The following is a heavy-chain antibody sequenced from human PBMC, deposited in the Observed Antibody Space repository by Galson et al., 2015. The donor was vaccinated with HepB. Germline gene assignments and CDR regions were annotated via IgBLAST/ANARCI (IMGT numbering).Heavy chain of an antibody. Sequence: SVKVSCKASGYTFTSYGISWVRQAPGQGLEWMGWISAYNGNTNYAQKLQGRVTMTTDTSTSTAYMELRSLRSDDTAVYYCAREPHSDILTGYYSAAEYFQHWGQGTLVTVSS. CDR1: GYTFTSYG. D-gene: IGHD3-9*01. CDR2: ISAYNGNT. V-gene: IGHV1-18*01. CDR3: AREPHSDILTGYYSAAEYFQH. J-gene: IGHJ1*01.